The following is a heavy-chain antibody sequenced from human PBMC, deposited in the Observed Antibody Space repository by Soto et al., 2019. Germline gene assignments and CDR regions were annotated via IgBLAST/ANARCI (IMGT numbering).Heavy chain of an antibody. D-gene: IGHD3-10*01. Sequence: QLQLQESGPGLVKPSETLSLTCTVSGGSISSSSYYWGWIRQPPGKGLEWIGSIYYSGSTYYNPSLKRRFTISVDTSKNQFSLKLSSVTAADTAVYYCARHQGYYGSGSFDYWGQGTLVTVSS. CDR1: GGSISSSSYY. CDR3: ARHQGYYGSGSFDY. J-gene: IGHJ4*02. CDR2: IYYSGST. V-gene: IGHV4-39*01.